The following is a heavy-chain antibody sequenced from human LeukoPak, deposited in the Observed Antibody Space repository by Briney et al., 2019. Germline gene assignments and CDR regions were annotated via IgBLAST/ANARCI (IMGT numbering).Heavy chain of an antibody. Sequence: SETLSLTCTVSGGSISSYYWSWIRQPPGKGLEWIGYIYTSGSTNYNPSLKSRVTISVDTSKNQFSLKLSSVTAADTAVYYCASVSMYSGSYSGPDYWGQGTLVTVSS. V-gene: IGHV4-4*09. D-gene: IGHD1-26*01. CDR1: GGSISSYY. CDR2: IYTSGST. J-gene: IGHJ4*02. CDR3: ASVSMYSGSYSGPDY.